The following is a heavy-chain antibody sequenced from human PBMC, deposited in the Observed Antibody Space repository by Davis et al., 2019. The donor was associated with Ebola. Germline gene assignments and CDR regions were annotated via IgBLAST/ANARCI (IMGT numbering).Heavy chain of an antibody. CDR1: GGSFSGYY. CDR2: INHSGRT. J-gene: IGHJ4*02. V-gene: IGHV4-34*01. D-gene: IGHD4-17*01. CDR3: ARVSEDYGDWRFDY. Sequence: SETLSLTCAVYGGSFSGYYWSWIRQPPGKGLEWIGEINHSGRTNYNPSLKSRVTISVDTSKNQFSLKLSSVTAADTAVYYCARVSEDYGDWRFDYWGQGTLVTVSS.